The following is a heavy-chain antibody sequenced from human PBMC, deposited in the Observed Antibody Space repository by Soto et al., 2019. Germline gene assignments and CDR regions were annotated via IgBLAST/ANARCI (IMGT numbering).Heavy chain of an antibody. V-gene: IGHV4-34*01. CDR3: AGVRDWFDP. J-gene: IGHJ5*01. Sequence: PSETLSLGCTVYGGSFSGDYWNWIHQPPGKGREWIGEIDHSGYTNYKPSLKSRVTLSVDTSKNWFSMRLCPVTAADTAVYYCAGVRDWFDPWGQGTLVT. CDR2: IDHSGYT. D-gene: IGHD3-3*01. CDR1: GGSFSGDY.